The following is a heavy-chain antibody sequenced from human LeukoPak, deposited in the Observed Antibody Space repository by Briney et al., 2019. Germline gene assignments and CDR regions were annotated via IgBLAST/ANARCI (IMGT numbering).Heavy chain of an antibody. V-gene: IGHV4-59*01. D-gene: IGHD3-22*01. CDR3: ARLREYDSSGYYDY. Sequence: SETLSLTCTVSGGSISSYYWSWIRQPPGKGLEWIGYIYYSGSTNYNPSLKSRVTISVDTSKNQFSLKLSSVTAADTAVYYCARLREYDSSGYYDYWGQGTLVTVSS. CDR2: IYYSGST. J-gene: IGHJ4*02. CDR1: GGSISSYY.